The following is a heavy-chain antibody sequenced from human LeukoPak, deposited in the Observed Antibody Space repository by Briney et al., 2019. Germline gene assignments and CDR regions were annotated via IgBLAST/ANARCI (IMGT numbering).Heavy chain of an antibody. V-gene: IGHV3-30-3*01. CDR2: ISYDGSNK. CDR3: ASDVDTAMALAY. J-gene: IGHJ4*02. Sequence: GGSLRLSCAASGFTFSSYAMHWVRQASGKGLEWVAVISYDGSNKYYADSVKGRFTISRDNSKNTLYLQMNSLRAEDTAVYYCASDVDTAMALAYWGQGTLVTVSS. D-gene: IGHD5-18*01. CDR1: GFTFSSYA.